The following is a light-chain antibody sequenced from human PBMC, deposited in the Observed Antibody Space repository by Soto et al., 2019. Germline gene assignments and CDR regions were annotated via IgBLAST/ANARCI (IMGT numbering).Light chain of an antibody. Sequence: VLTQPPSASGSPGQSVTISCTGTSSDIGAYIYVSWYQQHPGKAPKLMISEVSRRPSGVPERFSGSKSGNTASLTVSGLQADDEAHYYCSSYAGSNNFVFGTGTKVTVL. CDR1: SSDIGAYIY. CDR2: EVS. CDR3: SSYAGSNNFV. V-gene: IGLV2-8*01. J-gene: IGLJ1*01.